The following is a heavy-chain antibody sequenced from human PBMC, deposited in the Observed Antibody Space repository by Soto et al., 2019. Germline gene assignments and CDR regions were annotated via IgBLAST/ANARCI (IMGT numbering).Heavy chain of an antibody. Sequence: EVQLVESGGGLVQPGGSLSLSCAASGFTFSSYWMSWVRQAPGKGLEWVANVKQDGSDTYYVDSVRGRFTISRDNAKNSLYLQMNSLRADDTAVYHCATSAAAPGNYWGQGTLVTVSS. CDR1: GFTFSSYW. CDR3: ATSAAAPGNY. CDR2: VKQDGSDT. J-gene: IGHJ4*02. D-gene: IGHD6-13*01. V-gene: IGHV3-7*01.